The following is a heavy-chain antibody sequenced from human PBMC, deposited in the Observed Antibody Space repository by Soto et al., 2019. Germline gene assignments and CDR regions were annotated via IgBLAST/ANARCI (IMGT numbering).Heavy chain of an antibody. V-gene: IGHV4-59*08. CDR2: IYYSGST. J-gene: IGHJ4*02. D-gene: IGHD2-15*01. Sequence: SETLSLTCTVSGGSISSYYWSWIRQPPGKGLEWIGYIYYSGSTNYNPSLKSRVTISVDTSKNHFSLKLTSVTAADTAVYQCARVFCNGGSCYSRFFDYWGQGALVTVS. CDR1: GGSISSYY. CDR3: ARVFCNGGSCYSRFFDY.